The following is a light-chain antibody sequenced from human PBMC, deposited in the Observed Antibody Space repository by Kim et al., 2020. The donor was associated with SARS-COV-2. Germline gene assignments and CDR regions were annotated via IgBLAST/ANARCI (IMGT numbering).Light chain of an antibody. V-gene: IGKV3-20*01. CDR1: QIIDSSF. CDR2: SAS. CDR3: QQYATSPGGT. J-gene: IGKJ2*02. Sequence: IVLTQSPGTLSLSPGERATLSCRASQIIDSSFVAWYQQKSGQAPRLLIYSASSRATGIPDRFSGSGSGTDFTLTINRLEPEDFAMYYCQQYATSPGGTFGQGTKLEI.